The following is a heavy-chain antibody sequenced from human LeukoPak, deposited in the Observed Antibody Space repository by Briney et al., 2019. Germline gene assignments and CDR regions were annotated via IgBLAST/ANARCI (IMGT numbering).Heavy chain of an antibody. V-gene: IGHV1-2*02. Sequence: ASVQVSCKASGYIFTFCWIHWVRQAPGQGLEWMGFINPNSGNTNYAQKFQGRVTMTRDTYISTAYMELSRLKSDDTAVYYCARDMRTATTTLVAYWGQGTLVTVSS. CDR3: ARDMRTATTTLVAY. CDR2: INPNSGNT. J-gene: IGHJ4*02. CDR1: GYIFTFCW. D-gene: IGHD1-1*01.